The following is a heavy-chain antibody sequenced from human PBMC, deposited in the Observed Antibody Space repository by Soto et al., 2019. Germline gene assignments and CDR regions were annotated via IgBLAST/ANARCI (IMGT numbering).Heavy chain of an antibody. CDR2: IYYSGST. V-gene: IGHV4-39*01. J-gene: IGHJ4*02. CDR1: GGSISSSSYY. CDR3: ARQGTYSSSSQFDY. Sequence: SETLSLTCTVSGGSISSSSYYWGWIRQPPGKGLEWIGSIYYSGSTYYNPSLKSRVTISVDTSKNQFSLKLSSVTAADTAVYYCARQGTYSSSSQFDYWGQGTLVTVSS. D-gene: IGHD6-6*01.